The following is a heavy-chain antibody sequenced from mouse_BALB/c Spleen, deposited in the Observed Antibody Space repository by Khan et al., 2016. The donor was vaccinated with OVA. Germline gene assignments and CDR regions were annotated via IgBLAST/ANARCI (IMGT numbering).Heavy chain of an antibody. CDR3: GRDCNYMDY. J-gene: IGHJ4*01. CDR2: IYHSGSI. CDR1: GYSITSGYS. D-gene: IGHD2-1*01. Sequence: EVQLVETGPDLVKPSQSLSLTCTVTGYSITSGYSWHWIRQFPGNKLEWMGYIYHSGSIKYNPSLKSRFSITRDTSKNLFFLPLNSVTTEDTATNYCGRDCNYMDYWGQGTSVTVSS. V-gene: IGHV3-1*02.